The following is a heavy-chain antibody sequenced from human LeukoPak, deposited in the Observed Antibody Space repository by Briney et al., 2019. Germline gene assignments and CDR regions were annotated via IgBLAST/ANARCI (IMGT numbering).Heavy chain of an antibody. CDR1: GYTFTSYY. J-gene: IGHJ4*02. D-gene: IGHD3-10*01. CDR3: ARDLRGYYGSGSYIGY. CDR2: INPSGGST. Sequence: ASVKVSCKASGYTFTSYYMHWVRQAPGQGREWRGVINPSGGSTSYAQKFQGRVTMTRDTSTSTVYMELSSLRSEDTAVYYCARDLRGYYGSGSYIGYWGQGTLVTVSS. V-gene: IGHV1-46*01.